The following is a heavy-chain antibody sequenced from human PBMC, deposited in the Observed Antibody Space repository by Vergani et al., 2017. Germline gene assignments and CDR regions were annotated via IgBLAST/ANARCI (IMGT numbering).Heavy chain of an antibody. Sequence: EVQLVESGGGLVQPGGSLRLSCAASGFIFSHYWMSWVRQAPGQGLEWVANINQDGSEDYYVDSVKGRFTISRDNAKNSLYLQMISLGAEDTALYYCARINYYGSSGYSLTRWHNWFDPWGQGTLITFSS. V-gene: IGHV3-7*01. CDR1: GFIFSHYW. D-gene: IGHD3-22*01. CDR2: INQDGSED. J-gene: IGHJ5*02. CDR3: ARINYYGSSGYSLTRWHNWFDP.